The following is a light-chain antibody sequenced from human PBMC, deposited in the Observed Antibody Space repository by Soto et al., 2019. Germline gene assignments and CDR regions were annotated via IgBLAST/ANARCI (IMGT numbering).Light chain of an antibody. Sequence: ATQMTQSPSSLSASVGDRITITCRASRDIGSDLSWYQQKPGKAPTLLIYAASNLQSGVPSRFRGSRSGTEFTLTVTSLHPVAFAPYSCLQDNDDSWTFGQGTKVDI. V-gene: IGKV1-6*01. CDR2: AAS. J-gene: IGKJ1*01. CDR1: RDIGSD. CDR3: LQDNDDSWT.